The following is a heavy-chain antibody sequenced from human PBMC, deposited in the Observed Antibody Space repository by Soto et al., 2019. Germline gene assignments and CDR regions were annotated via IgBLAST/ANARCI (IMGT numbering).Heavy chain of an antibody. CDR3: ARDMGFGLSDY. V-gene: IGHV1-3*01. D-gene: IGHD3-10*01. J-gene: IGHJ4*02. CDR2: INAGNGNT. Sequence: QVQLVQSGAEVKKPGASVKVSCKASGYTFTSYAMHWVRQAPGQRLEWMGWINAGNGNTKYSQKFQGRVTITRDTSASTAYMELISLRSEDTAVYYCARDMGFGLSDYWGQGTLVTVSS. CDR1: GYTFTSYA.